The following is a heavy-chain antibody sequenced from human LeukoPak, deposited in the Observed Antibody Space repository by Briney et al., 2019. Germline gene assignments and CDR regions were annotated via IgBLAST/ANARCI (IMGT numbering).Heavy chain of an antibody. CDR1: GGSISSYY. CDR3: ARVKSQKYCSGGSCYRLYYYYGMDV. J-gene: IGHJ6*02. CDR2: TYYSGST. D-gene: IGHD2-15*01. V-gene: IGHV4-59*01. Sequence: PSETLSLTCTVSGGSISSYYWSWIRQPPGKGLEWIGYTYYSGSTNYNPSLKSRVTISVDTSKNQFSLKLSSVTAADTAVYYCARVKSQKYCSGGSCYRLYYYYGMDVWGQGTTVTVSS.